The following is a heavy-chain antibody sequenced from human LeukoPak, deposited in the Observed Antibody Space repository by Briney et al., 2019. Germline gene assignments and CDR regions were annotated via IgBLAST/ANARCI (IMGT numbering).Heavy chain of an antibody. CDR3: ARGGTVGGAFDI. J-gene: IGHJ3*02. CDR2: MWNDEDNK. CDR1: GFTFSIYG. D-gene: IGHD1-14*01. V-gene: IGHV3-33*01. Sequence: GGSLRLSCAASGFTFSIYGMHWVRQAPGKGLEWVAVMWNDEDNKYYADSVEGRFTISRDNSKNTLYLQMNSLRAEDTAVYYCARGGTVGGAFDIWGQGTMVTVSS.